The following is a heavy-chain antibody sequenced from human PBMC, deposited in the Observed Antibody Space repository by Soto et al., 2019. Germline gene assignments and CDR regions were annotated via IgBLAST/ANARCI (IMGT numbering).Heavy chain of an antibody. CDR3: ARQDGGLDYFDY. D-gene: IGHD4-17*01. J-gene: IGHJ4*02. CDR1: GYSLTRYW. CDR2: IYPCDSDT. V-gene: IGHV5-51*01. Sequence: ESLKRSFKGSGYSLTRYWIGWVRQIPGKGLEWMGIIYPCDSDTRYSPSFQGQVTISADKSISTAYLQWSSLKASDTAMYYCARQDGGLDYFDYWGQGTLVTVS.